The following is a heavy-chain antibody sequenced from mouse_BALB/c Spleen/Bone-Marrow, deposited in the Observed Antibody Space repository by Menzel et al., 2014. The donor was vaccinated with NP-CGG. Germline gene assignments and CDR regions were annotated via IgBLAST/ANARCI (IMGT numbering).Heavy chain of an antibody. D-gene: IGHD3-2*02. V-gene: IGHV1S130*01. CDR1: GYTFTSSW. CDR2: IHPNSGNT. J-gene: IGHJ2*01. Sequence: QVQLQQSGSVLVRPGASVKLSCKASGYTFTSSWMHWAKQRPGQGLEWIGEIHPNSGNTNYNEKFKGKATLTVDTSSSTAYVDLSSLTSEDSAVYYCARSGFDHWGQGTTLTVSS. CDR3: ARSGFDH.